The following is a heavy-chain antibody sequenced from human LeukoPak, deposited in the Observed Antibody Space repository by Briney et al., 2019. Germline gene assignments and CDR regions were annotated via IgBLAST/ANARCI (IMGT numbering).Heavy chain of an antibody. Sequence: SETLSLTCAVYGGSFSNYYWSWIRQPPGKGLEWIGEINHSGSTNYNPSLKSRVTISVDTSKNQFSLKLSSVTAADTAVYYCARDSHDSSGYLVYWGQGTLVTVSS. CDR3: ARDSHDSSGYLVY. CDR2: INHSGST. CDR1: GGSFSNYY. D-gene: IGHD3-22*01. V-gene: IGHV4-34*01. J-gene: IGHJ4*02.